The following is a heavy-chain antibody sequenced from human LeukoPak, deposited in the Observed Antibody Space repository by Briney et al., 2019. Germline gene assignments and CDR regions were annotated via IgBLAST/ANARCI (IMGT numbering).Heavy chain of an antibody. CDR3: AREEDRVVVVPAANKFDP. Sequence: SETLSLTCAVYGGSFSGYYWSWIRQPPGKELEWIGEINHSGSTNYNPSLKSRVTISVDTSKNQFSLKLSSVTAADTAVYYCAREEDRVVVVPAANKFDPWGQGTLVTVSS. J-gene: IGHJ5*02. V-gene: IGHV4-34*01. D-gene: IGHD2-2*01. CDR1: GGSFSGYY. CDR2: INHSGST.